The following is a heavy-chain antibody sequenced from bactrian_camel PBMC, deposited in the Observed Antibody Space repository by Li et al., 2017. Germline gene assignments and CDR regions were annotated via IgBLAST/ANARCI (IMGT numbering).Heavy chain of an antibody. CDR3: VRGYQVPPVVAGQYDYPY. CDR1: GFAFDDSD. Sequence: DVQLVESGGGSVQSGGSLRLSRTGSGFAFDDSDMGWYRQSPGNGCELVSHISSETDTYYADSVKGRFTISQDNAKHTVYLQMNSLKPEDTAVYYCVRGYQVPPVVAGQYDYPYWGQGTQVTVS. CDR2: ISSETDT. D-gene: IGHD7*01. J-gene: IGHJ4*01. V-gene: IGHV3S36*01.